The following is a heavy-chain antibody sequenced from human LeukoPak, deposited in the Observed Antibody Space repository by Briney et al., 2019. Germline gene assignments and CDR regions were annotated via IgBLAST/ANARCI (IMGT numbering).Heavy chain of an antibody. V-gene: IGHV1-18*01. J-gene: IGHJ3*02. CDR1: GGTFSSYA. D-gene: IGHD1-26*01. CDR2: ISAYNGNT. CDR3: ARDIRPESGSSGDAFDI. Sequence: GASVKVSCKASGGTFSSYAISWVRQAPGQGLEWMGWISAYNGNTNYGQKFQGRVTMTTDTSTSTAYMELRSLRSDDTAVYYCARDIRPESGSSGDAFDIWGQGTMVTVSS.